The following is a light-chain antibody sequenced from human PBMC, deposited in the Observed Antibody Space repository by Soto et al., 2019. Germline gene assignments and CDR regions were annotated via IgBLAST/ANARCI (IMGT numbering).Light chain of an antibody. J-gene: IGKJ1*01. CDR3: QQYASAPCT. V-gene: IGKV3-20*01. Sequence: EIVLTQSPDTLSSSPGERGTLYCRASESVSSHSLAWYQQRPGKAPRLLIYAASNRARGIAARLGGSGSETVFALTVSRLEPQDFAVYYGQQYASAPCTFGQGTKV. CDR1: ESVSSHS. CDR2: AAS.